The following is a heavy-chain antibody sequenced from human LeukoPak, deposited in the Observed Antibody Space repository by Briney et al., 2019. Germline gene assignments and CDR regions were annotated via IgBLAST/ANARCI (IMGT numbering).Heavy chain of an antibody. CDR2: MNPNSGNT. Sequence: ASVKVSCKASGYTFTSYDIYWVRQASGQGLEWMGWMNPNSGNTGYAQKFQGRVTMTRNTSISTAYMELSSLRSEDTAVYYCARSGYGGNSFDYWGQGTLVTVSS. CDR1: GYTFTSYD. D-gene: IGHD4-23*01. J-gene: IGHJ4*02. V-gene: IGHV1-8*01. CDR3: ARSGYGGNSFDY.